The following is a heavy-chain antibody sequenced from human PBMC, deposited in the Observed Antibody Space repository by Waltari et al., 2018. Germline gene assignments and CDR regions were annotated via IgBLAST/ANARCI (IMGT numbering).Heavy chain of an antibody. Sequence: QVQLVQSGAEVKKPGASVKVSCKASGYTFTSYAMHWVRQAPGQRLEWMGWINAGNGNTKYSQKFQGRVTITRDTSASTAYMELSSLRSEDTAVYYCARVDRNPYGGRFFDYWGQGTLVTVSS. D-gene: IGHD2-15*01. V-gene: IGHV1-3*01. CDR1: GYTFTSYA. CDR3: ARVDRNPYGGRFFDY. J-gene: IGHJ4*02. CDR2: INAGNGNT.